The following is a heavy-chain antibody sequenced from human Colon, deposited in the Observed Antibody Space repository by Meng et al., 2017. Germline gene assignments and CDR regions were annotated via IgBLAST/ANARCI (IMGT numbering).Heavy chain of an antibody. CDR1: GFTFSSYA. V-gene: IGHV3-23*01. J-gene: IGHJ4*02. CDR3: AKDPIMAVVEIFDY. Sequence: GGSLRLSCAASGFTFSSYAMSWVRQAPGKGLEWVSGISGSGSSTNYTDSVKGRFTISRDNSKRTLYLQMNSLGAEDTAVYYCAKDPIMAVVEIFDYWGQGTLVTVSX. D-gene: IGHD6-19*01. CDR2: ISGSGSST.